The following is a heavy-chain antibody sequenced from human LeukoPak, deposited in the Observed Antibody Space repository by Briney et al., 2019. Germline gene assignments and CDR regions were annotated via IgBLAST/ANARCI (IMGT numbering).Heavy chain of an antibody. J-gene: IGHJ5*02. CDR3: ARVSGSSLSP. CDR2: ISAYNGNT. V-gene: IGHV1-18*01. Sequence: ASVKVSCKASGYTFTSYGISWVRQAPGQGLEWMGWISAYNGNTNYAQKFQGRVTITADESTSTAYMELSSLRSEDTAVYYCARVSGSSLSPWGQGTLVTVSS. D-gene: IGHD6-6*01. CDR1: GYTFTSYG.